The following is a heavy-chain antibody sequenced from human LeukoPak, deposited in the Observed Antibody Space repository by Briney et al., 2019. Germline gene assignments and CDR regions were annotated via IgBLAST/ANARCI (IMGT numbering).Heavy chain of an antibody. CDR2: IGTRGRPL. CDR1: GFTFRDHY. CDR3: ARVQYSHEDY. Sequence: GGSLRLSCVVSGFTFRDHYMAWIRQAPGQGLEWIAYIGTRGRPLYFADSVKGRFTISRDNSKNTLYLQMGSLRAEDMAVYYCARVQYSHEDYWGQGTLVTVSS. J-gene: IGHJ4*02. V-gene: IGHV3-11*04. D-gene: IGHD5-18*01.